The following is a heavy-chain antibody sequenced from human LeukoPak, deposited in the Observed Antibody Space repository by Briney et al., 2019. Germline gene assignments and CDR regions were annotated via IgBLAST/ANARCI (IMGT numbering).Heavy chain of an antibody. J-gene: IGHJ4*02. V-gene: IGHV4-39*02. Sequence: SETLSLTCTVSGGSISSSSYYWGWIRQPPGKGLEWIGSIYYSGSTYYNPSLKSRVTISVDTSKNQFSLRLSSVTAADTAVYYCARDRPEWLRPFDYWGQGTLVTVSS. CDR3: ARDRPEWLRPFDY. CDR2: IYYSGST. CDR1: GGSISSSSYY. D-gene: IGHD5-12*01.